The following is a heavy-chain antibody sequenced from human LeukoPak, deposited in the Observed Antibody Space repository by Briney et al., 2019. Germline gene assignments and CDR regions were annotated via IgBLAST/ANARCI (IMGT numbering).Heavy chain of an antibody. D-gene: IGHD6-13*01. V-gene: IGHV1-69*01. CDR2: IIPIFGTA. CDR1: GGTFSSYA. Sequence: ASVKVSCKASGGTFSSYAISWVRQAPGQGLEWMGGIIPIFGTASYAQKFQGRVTITADESTSTAYMELSSLRSEDTAVYYCARVGYGANWFDPWGQGTLVTVSS. CDR3: ARVGYGANWFDP. J-gene: IGHJ5*02.